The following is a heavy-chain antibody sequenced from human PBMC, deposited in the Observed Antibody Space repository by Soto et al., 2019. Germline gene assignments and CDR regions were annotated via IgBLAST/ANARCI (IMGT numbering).Heavy chain of an antibody. CDR2: STHTGNT. CDR1: GYTFTSYV. CDR3: ARSGEHPLDF. D-gene: IGHD3-10*01. Sequence: QVQLVQSGPEVQKPGASVKVSCKTSGYTFTSYVINWVRQAPGQGLEWMGFSTHTGNTNYAQKFQGRVALTTDSSTSTAYMEVRGLISDDTAVYYCARSGEHPLDFWGQGTPVTVSS. J-gene: IGHJ4*02. V-gene: IGHV1-18*01.